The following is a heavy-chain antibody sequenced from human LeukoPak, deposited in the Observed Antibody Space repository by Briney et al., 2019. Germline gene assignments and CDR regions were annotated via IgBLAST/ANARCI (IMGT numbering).Heavy chain of an antibody. D-gene: IGHD1-26*01. CDR2: IYYSGST. Sequence: SETLSLTCTVSGGSISSSSYYWGWIRQPPGKGLEWIGSIYYSGSTNYNPSLKSRVTISVDTSKNQFSLKLSSVTAADTAVYYCARHKVGATTFYNFDYWGQGTLVTVSS. CDR3: ARHKVGATTFYNFDY. V-gene: IGHV4-39*01. CDR1: GGSISSSSYY. J-gene: IGHJ4*02.